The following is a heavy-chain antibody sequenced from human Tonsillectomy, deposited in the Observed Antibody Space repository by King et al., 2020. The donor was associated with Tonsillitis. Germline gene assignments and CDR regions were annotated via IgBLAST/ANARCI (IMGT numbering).Heavy chain of an antibody. J-gene: IGHJ6*02. CDR3: AIQSRGGDHPSYYYGIDV. Sequence: VQLVESGAEVKKPGESLRISCKGSGYSFSSYWINWVRQMPGKGLEWMGRIDPRDSDTDYSPSCQGHVTISADKSINTAYLRWSSLMASDTAMYYCAIQSRGGDHPSYYYGIDVWGQGATAAVSS. V-gene: IGHV5-10-1*03. CDR1: GYSFSSYW. D-gene: IGHD2-21*02. CDR2: IDPRDSDT.